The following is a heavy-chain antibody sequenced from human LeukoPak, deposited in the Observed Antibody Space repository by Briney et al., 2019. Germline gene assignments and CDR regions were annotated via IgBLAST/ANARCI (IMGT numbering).Heavy chain of an antibody. CDR2: ISSSSSYI. J-gene: IGHJ4*02. V-gene: IGHV3-21*01. CDR3: ARKGGVGATENHFDY. CDR1: GFSFSSYS. Sequence: GGSLRLSCAASGFSFSSYSMNWVRQAPGKGLEWVSSISSSSSYIYYADSVRGRFTISRDNTMNTLFLQMNSLGVEDTAVYYCARKGGVGATENHFDYWGQGTLVTVSS. D-gene: IGHD1-26*01.